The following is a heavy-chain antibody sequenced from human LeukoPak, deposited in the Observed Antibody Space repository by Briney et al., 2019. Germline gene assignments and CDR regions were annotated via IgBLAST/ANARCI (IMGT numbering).Heavy chain of an antibody. D-gene: IGHD2-2*01. J-gene: IGHJ4*02. Sequence: ASVKVSYKASGYTFTSYGISWVRQAPGQGLEWMGWISAYNGNTNYAQKLQGRVTMTTDTSTSTAYMELRSLRSDDTAVYYCARDRRNVVVPAVAFDYWGQGTLVTVSS. V-gene: IGHV1-18*04. CDR1: GYTFTSYG. CDR3: ARDRRNVVVPAVAFDY. CDR2: ISAYNGNT.